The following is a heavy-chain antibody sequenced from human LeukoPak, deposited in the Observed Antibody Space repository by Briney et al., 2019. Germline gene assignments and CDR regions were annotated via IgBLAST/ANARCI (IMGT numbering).Heavy chain of an antibody. V-gene: IGHV3-66*01. CDR1: GFTVSSNY. CDR2: IYSGGST. CDR3: ARDRTYSSSDY. D-gene: IGHD6-6*01. Sequence: PGGSLRLSCAASGFTVSSNYMSWVRQAPGKGLEWVSVIYSGGSTYNADSVKGRFTISRDNSKNTLYLQMNSLRAEDTAVYYCARDRTYSSSDYWGQGTLVTVSS. J-gene: IGHJ4*02.